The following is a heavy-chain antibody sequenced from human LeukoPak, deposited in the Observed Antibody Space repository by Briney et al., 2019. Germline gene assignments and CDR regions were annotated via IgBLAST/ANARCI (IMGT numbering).Heavy chain of an antibody. J-gene: IGHJ3*01. D-gene: IGHD3-10*01. CDR3: AKDLYSSSSGSEVFDF. CDR2: ISGHTGQA. CDR1: GYTFTSYY. Sequence: VASVKVSCKASGYTFTSYYMHWVRQAPGQGLEWMGWISGHTGQANYAQKFQGRVTMTSDISTTTAYMELTGLRYNDTAVYFCAKDLYSSSSGSEVFDFWGQGTRVTVSS. V-gene: IGHV1-18*04.